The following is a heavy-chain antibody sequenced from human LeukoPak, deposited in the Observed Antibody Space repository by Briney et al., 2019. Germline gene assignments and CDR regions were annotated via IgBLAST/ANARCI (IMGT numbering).Heavy chain of an antibody. CDR1: GFTFNSYA. J-gene: IGHJ6*03. V-gene: IGHV3-23*01. CDR2: ISGSGGTT. D-gene: IGHD2-8*01. Sequence: PGGSLRLSCAASGFTFNSYAMSWVRQAPGKGLEWVSAISGSGGTTYYADSVKGRFTISRDNSKNTLYLQMNSLRAEDTAVYYCAKGGVYYYYMDVWGKGTTVTVSS. CDR3: AKGGVYYYYMDV.